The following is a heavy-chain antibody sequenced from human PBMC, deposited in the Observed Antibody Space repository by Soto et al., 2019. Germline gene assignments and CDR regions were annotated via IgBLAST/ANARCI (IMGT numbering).Heavy chain of an antibody. CDR2: IKSKTDGGTT. CDR3: TTGWRGYYGSGSDAFDI. V-gene: IGHV3-15*01. D-gene: IGHD3-10*01. Sequence: PGGSLRLSCAASGFTFSNAWMSWVRQAPGKGLEWVGRIKSKTDGGTTDYAAPVKGRFTIPRDDSKNTLYLQMNSLKTEDTAVYYCTTGWRGYYGSGSDAFDIWGQGTMVTVSS. CDR1: GFTFSNAW. J-gene: IGHJ3*02.